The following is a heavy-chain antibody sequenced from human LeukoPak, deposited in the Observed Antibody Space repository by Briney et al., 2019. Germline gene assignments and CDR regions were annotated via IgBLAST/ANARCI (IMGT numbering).Heavy chain of an antibody. D-gene: IGHD3-10*01. J-gene: IGHJ4*02. CDR3: ARRYMVRGAFYYFDY. CDR2: INHSGST. Sequence: SETLSLTCAVYGGSFSGYYWSWIRQPPGKGLEWIGEINHSGSTNYNPSLKSRVTISVDTSKNQFSLKLSSVTAADTAVYYCARRYMVRGAFYYFDYWGQGTLVTVSS. V-gene: IGHV4-34*01. CDR1: GGSFSGYY.